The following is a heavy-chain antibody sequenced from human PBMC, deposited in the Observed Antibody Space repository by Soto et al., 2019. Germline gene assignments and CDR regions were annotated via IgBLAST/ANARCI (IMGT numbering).Heavy chain of an antibody. D-gene: IGHD3-22*01. J-gene: IGHJ3*02. CDR2: IYYGGSS. CDR3: AKGNLETDGSSGYYPDAFDI. V-gene: IGHV4-31*03. Sequence: SETLSLTCTVSGGSISSGGYYWSWIRQHPGKGLEWIGYIYYGGSSYYNPSLKSRVTISVDTAKNQFSLKLSSVTAADTAVYYCAKGNLETDGSSGYYPDAFDIWGQGTMVTVSS. CDR1: GGSISSGGYY.